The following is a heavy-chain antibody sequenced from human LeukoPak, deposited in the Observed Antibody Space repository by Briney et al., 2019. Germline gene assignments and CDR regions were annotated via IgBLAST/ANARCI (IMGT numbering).Heavy chain of an antibody. V-gene: IGHV3-21*01. D-gene: IGHD3-16*01. J-gene: IGHJ4*02. Sequence: GGSLRLSCAAFGLNFKTYTMTWVRQAPGKGLEWVSSITGDCKYITYADSVKGRFTISRDNAKNSLYLQVASLRGDDTATYYCAREGNDYYYDQWGQGTLVTVSP. CDR2: ITGDCKYI. CDR1: GLNFKTYT. CDR3: AREGNDYYYDQ.